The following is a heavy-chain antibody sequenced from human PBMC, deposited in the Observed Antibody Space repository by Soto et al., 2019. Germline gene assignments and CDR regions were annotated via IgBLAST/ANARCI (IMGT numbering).Heavy chain of an antibody. CDR2: MFHSGST. V-gene: IGHV4-38-2*02. CDR1: GYFISSGYY. D-gene: IGHD2-2*01. J-gene: IGHJ5*02. CDR3: ARGHIVVVPTVGWFDP. Sequence: SWTLSITCTVSGYFISSGYYWGWIRQPPGKGLEWIGSMFHSGSTHYNPSLKSRVTMSVDTSKNQFSLRLSSVTASDTAVYYCARGHIVVVPTVGWFDPWGQGTLVTVSS.